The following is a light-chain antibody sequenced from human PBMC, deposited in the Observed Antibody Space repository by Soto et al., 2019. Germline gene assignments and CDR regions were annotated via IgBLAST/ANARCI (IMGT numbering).Light chain of an antibody. J-gene: IGKJ1*01. Sequence: EIVLTQSPATLSSSPGERATLSCRASQTVSNKLAWYQHKPGQAPRLLIYDTSNRATGIPARVSGSGSGTDFTLTISRLEPEDFAVYYCQQYGSSPWTFGQGTKVDIK. CDR1: QTVSNK. CDR3: QQYGSSPWT. CDR2: DTS. V-gene: IGKV3-20*01.